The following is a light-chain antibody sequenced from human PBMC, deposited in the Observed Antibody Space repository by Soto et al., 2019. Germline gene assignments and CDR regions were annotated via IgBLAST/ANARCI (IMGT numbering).Light chain of an antibody. CDR2: DVS. Sequence: QSALTQPASVSGPPGQSITISCTGTSSDIGGYNYVSWYQQYPGNAPKLIIYDVSYRPSGVSNRFSGSKSGNTASLTISGLQAEDEAEYHCSSYTITNTYVFGTGTKLTVL. J-gene: IGLJ1*01. CDR1: SSDIGGYNY. V-gene: IGLV2-14*01. CDR3: SSYTITNTYV.